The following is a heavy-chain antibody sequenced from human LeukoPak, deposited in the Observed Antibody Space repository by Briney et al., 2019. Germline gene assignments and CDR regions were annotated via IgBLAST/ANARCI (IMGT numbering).Heavy chain of an antibody. CDR1: GGSFSGYY. Sequence: SETLSLTCAVYGGSFSGYYWSWIRQPPGKGLEWIGEINHSGSTNYNPSLKSRVTLSVDTSKNQFSLKLSSVTAADTAVYYCARLGGDYAFDYWGQGTLVTVSS. D-gene: IGHD4-17*01. V-gene: IGHV4-34*01. CDR3: ARLGGDYAFDY. CDR2: INHSGST. J-gene: IGHJ4*02.